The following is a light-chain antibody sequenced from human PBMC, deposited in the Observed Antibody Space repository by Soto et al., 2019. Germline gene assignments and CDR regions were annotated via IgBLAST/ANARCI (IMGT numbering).Light chain of an antibody. V-gene: IGKV3-15*01. J-gene: IGKJ1*01. CDR1: QSVSSN. CDR3: QQYNNWPRT. Sequence: EIVMTQSPAILSVSPGERATLSCRASQSVSSNLAWYQQKPGQAPRLLIYGASTRATGIPARFSGSGSGTEFTLTISSLQSEDFAVYYCQQYNNWPRTFGQVTKVDIK. CDR2: GAS.